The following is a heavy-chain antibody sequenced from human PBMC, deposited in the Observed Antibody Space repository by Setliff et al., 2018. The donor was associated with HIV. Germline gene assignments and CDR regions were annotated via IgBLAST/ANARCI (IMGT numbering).Heavy chain of an antibody. D-gene: IGHD3-3*01. CDR3: ARELKGVYDSWSSSDPPYYFDN. CDR1: GGTFSNYA. Sequence: WASVKVSCKASGGTFSNYAISWVRQAPGQGLEWMGRIIPLFGTTNYAQKFQGRVTITADRSTSTVHMELRSLRSEDTAVYYCARELKGVYDSWSSSDPPYYFDNWGQGTLVTVSS. V-gene: IGHV1-69*06. J-gene: IGHJ4*02. CDR2: IIPLFGTT.